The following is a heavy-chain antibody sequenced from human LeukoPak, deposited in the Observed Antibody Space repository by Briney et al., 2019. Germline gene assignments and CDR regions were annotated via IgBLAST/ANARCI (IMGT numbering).Heavy chain of an antibody. CDR3: ARDLTLGARLADY. V-gene: IGHV3-21*06. D-gene: IGHD1-26*01. CDR1: GFTFSSYS. CDR2: ISSSSTFK. Sequence: AGGSLRLSCAASGFTFSSYSLIWVRQAPGKGLEWVAYISSSSTFKYYADSLNGRFTVSRDNAQNSLYLEMNSLRDDDTAVYYCARDLTLGARLADYWGQGTLVIVSS. J-gene: IGHJ4*02.